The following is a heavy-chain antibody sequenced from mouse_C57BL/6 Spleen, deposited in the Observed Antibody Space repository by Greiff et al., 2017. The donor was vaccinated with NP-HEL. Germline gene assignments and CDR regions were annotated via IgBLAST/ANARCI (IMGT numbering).Heavy chain of an antibody. CDR1: GYSITSGYY. D-gene: IGHD1-1*01. CDR2: ISYDGSN. V-gene: IGHV3-6*01. CDR3: ARDGTTYGSFAY. Sequence: DVQLQESGPGLVKPSQSLSLTCSVTGYSITSGYYWNWIRQFPGNKLEWMGYISYDGSNNYNPSLKNRISITRDTSKNQFFLKLNSVTTEDTATYYCARDGTTYGSFAYWGQGTLVTVSA. J-gene: IGHJ3*01.